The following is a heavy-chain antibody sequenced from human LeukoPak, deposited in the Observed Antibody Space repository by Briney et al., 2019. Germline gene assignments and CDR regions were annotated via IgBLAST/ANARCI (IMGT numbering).Heavy chain of an antibody. D-gene: IGHD3-9*01. CDR2: INAGNGNT. J-gene: IGHJ4*02. V-gene: IGHV1-3*01. CDR3: ARDGHYDILTGSPLDY. CDR1: GYTFTSYA. Sequence: ASVKVSCKASGYTFTSYAMHWVRQAPGQRLEWIGWINAGNGNTKYSQKFQGRVTITRDTSASTAYMELSGLRSEDTAVYYCARDGHYDILTGSPLDYWGQGTLVTVSS.